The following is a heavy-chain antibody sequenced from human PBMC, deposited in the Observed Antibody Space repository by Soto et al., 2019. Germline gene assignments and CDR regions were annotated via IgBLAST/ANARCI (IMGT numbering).Heavy chain of an antibody. J-gene: IGHJ4*02. CDR3: AKDRGDSSGYYYFDY. CDR1: GFTFSSYA. Sequence: PGGSLRLSCAASGFTFSSYAMSWVRQAPGKGLEWVSGISGSGGSTYYADSVKGRFTISRDNSKNTLYLQMNSLRAEDTAVYYCAKDRGDSSGYYYFDYWGQGTLVPVSS. D-gene: IGHD3-22*01. CDR2: ISGSGGST. V-gene: IGHV3-23*01.